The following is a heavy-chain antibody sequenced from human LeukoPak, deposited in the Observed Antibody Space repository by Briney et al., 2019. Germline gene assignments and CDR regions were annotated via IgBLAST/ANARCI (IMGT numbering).Heavy chain of an antibody. J-gene: IGHJ5*02. CDR3: TRHSSSWAIPFDP. V-gene: IGHV3-73*01. CDR2: ISSKANSYAT. CDR1: GFTFSGSA. D-gene: IGHD6-13*01. Sequence: GGSLRLSCAASGFTFSGSAMHWVRQPSGKGLEWVGRISSKANSYATAYAASVKGRFTISRDDSKNTAYLQMNSLKTEDTAVYYCTRHSSSWAIPFDPWGQGTLVTVSS.